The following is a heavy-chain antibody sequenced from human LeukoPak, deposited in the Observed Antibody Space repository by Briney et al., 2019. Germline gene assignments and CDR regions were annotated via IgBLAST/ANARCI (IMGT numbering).Heavy chain of an antibody. CDR2: ISSGSGSM. J-gene: IGHJ4*02. CDR1: GFTFTTYG. CDR3: LRGDRRDF. V-gene: IGHV3-21*01. Sequence: KTGGSLRLSCAASGFTFTTYGMTWVRQAPGKGLEWVSSISSGSGSMFYIDSVRGRFTISRDNARNSLYLQMNSLRVEDTAVYYCLRGDRRDFWGQGTLVTVSS.